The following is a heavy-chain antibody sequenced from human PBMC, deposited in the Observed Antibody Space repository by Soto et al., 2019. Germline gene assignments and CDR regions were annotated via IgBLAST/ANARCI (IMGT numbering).Heavy chain of an antibody. J-gene: IGHJ4*02. Sequence: QVPLQESGPGLVKPSQTLSLTCTVSGGSISSGGYYWSWIRQHPGEGLEWVGYIYYSGSTYYNPSLKSRVTISVDTSKNQFSLKLSSVTAADTAVYYCARDNSQWELYGLDYWGQGTLVTVSS. CDR2: IYYSGST. V-gene: IGHV4-31*03. CDR3: ARDNSQWELYGLDY. CDR1: GGSISSGGYY. D-gene: IGHD1-26*01.